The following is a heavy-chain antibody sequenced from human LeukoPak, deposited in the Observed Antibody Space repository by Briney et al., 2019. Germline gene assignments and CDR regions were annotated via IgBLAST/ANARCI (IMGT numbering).Heavy chain of an antibody. J-gene: IGHJ6*04. CDR1: DGSFSGYY. CDR3: ARWIGHGMDV. D-gene: IGHD5-12*01. V-gene: IGHV4-34*01. Sequence: PSETLSLTCAVHDGSFSGYYWSWIRQPPGKGLEWIGEIDHSGSTNYNPALKSRVTISVDMSKNQFSLKVNSVTAADTAVYYCARWIGHGMDVWGKGTTVTVSS. CDR2: IDHSGST.